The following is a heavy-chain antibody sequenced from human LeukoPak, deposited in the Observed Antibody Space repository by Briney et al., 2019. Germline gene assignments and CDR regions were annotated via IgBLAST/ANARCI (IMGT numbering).Heavy chain of an antibody. V-gene: IGHV4-30-4*08. J-gene: IGHJ4*02. D-gene: IGHD3-10*01. Sequence: SETLSLTCTVSGGSISSGDYYWRWIRQPPGKGLEWIGYIYYSGSTYYNPSLKSRVTISVDTSKNQFSLKLSSVTAADTAVYYCARETPPYYYGSGSSSNFDYWGQGTLVTVSS. CDR3: ARETPPYYYGSGSSSNFDY. CDR2: IYYSGST. CDR1: GGSISSGDYY.